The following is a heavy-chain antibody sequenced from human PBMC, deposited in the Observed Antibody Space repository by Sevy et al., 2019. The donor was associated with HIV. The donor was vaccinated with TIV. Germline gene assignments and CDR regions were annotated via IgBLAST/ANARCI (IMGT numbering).Heavy chain of an antibody. Sequence: GGSLRLSCVASGFSVSSNYMSWVRQAPGKGLEWVSIIYNDGSTKYADSVKGRFTISRDNSKNTLYLQMNSLRAEDTALYYCARDLAGDIDYWGQGTLVTVSS. CDR1: GFSVSSNY. CDR3: ARDLAGDIDY. CDR2: IYNDGST. D-gene: IGHD6-19*01. V-gene: IGHV3-53*01. J-gene: IGHJ4*02.